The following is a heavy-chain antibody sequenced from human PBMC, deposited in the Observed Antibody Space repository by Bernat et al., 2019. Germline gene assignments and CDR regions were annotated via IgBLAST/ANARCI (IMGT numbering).Heavy chain of an antibody. CDR2: INAGNGNT. V-gene: IGHV1-3*01. CDR3: ARDLRVPGRALWFDP. CDR1: GYTFTSYA. Sequence: QVQLVQSGAEVKKPGASVKVSCKASGYTFTSYAMHWVRQAPGQRLEWMGWINAGNGNTKYSQKFQGRVTITRDTSAGTAYMELSSLRSEGTAVYYCARDLRVPGRALWFDPWGQGTLVTVSS. J-gene: IGHJ5*02. D-gene: IGHD4/OR15-4a*01.